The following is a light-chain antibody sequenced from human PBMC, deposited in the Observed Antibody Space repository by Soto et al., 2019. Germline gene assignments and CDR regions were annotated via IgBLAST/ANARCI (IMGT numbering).Light chain of an antibody. V-gene: IGKV1-5*03. CDR2: AAS. J-gene: IGKJ1*01. Sequence: DIQMTQSPSTLSASIGDRVIITCRASQNIGRYLAWYQQKPGEAPKFLIYAASSLERGVPSRFSGSGSGTEFTLTIRSLQPDDFATYYCKHYNSYSEAVGQGTKVDI. CDR1: QNIGRY. CDR3: KHYNSYSEA.